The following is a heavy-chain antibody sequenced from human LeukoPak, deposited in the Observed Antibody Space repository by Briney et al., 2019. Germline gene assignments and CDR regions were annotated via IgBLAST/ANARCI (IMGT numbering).Heavy chain of an antibody. CDR1: GDSISSYY. Sequence: SETLSLTCTVSGDSISSYYWSWIRQPAGKGLEWIGRIHTSGSTNHNPSLTSRVTMSVDTSKNQFSLKLTSVTAADTAVYYCARRGIAARRDYYYMDVWGKGTTVTVSS. CDR2: IHTSGST. CDR3: ARRGIAARRDYYYMDV. D-gene: IGHD6-6*01. V-gene: IGHV4-4*07. J-gene: IGHJ6*03.